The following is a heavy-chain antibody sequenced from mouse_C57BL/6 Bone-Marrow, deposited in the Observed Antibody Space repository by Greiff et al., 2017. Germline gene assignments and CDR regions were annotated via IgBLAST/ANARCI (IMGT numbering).Heavy chain of an antibody. Sequence: EVQLQQSGAELVRPGASVKLSCTASGFHIKDDYMHWVKQRPEQGLEWIGWIDPENGDTEYASKFQGKATITADTSSNTAYRQLSSLKSEDTAVDYCTTITTVVYWYVDVWGTGTTVTVSS. CDR1: GFHIKDDY. D-gene: IGHD1-1*01. CDR2: IDPENGDT. CDR3: TTITTVVYWYVDV. J-gene: IGHJ1*03. V-gene: IGHV14-4*01.